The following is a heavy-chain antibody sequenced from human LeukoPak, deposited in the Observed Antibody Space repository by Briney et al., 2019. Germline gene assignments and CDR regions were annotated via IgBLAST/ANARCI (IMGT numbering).Heavy chain of an antibody. Sequence: GGSLRLSCAASGFTFSSYSMNWVRQAPGKGLEWVSSISSSSSYIYFADSVKGRFTISRDNAKNSLYLQTNSLRAEDTAVYYCARNSYNYYGMDVWGQGTTVTVSS. V-gene: IGHV3-21*01. J-gene: IGHJ6*02. CDR3: ARNSYNYYGMDV. D-gene: IGHD4-23*01. CDR2: ISSSSSYI. CDR1: GFTFSSYS.